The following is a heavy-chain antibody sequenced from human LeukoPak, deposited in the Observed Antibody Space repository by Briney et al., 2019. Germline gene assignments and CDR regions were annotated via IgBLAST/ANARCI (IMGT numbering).Heavy chain of an antibody. CDR2: IRSKPDGGTA. Sequence: PGGSLRLSCEASGFTFTNAWMTWVRQAPGKGLEWVGHIRSKPDGGTADYAAPVNGRFAVSRDDSKNTIYLQMNSLRAEDTAVYYCARVEVGGSYSKFDYWGQGTLVTVSS. CDR3: ARVEVGGSYSKFDY. V-gene: IGHV3-15*05. J-gene: IGHJ4*02. D-gene: IGHD1-26*01. CDR1: GFTFTNAW.